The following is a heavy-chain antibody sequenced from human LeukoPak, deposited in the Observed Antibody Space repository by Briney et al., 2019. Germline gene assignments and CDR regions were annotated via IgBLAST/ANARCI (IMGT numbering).Heavy chain of an antibody. CDR1: GFTFSSYG. V-gene: IGHV3-30*03. CDR3: ARDFLVTTVTSWESDY. Sequence: PGRSLRLSCAASGFTFSSYGMHWVRQAPGKGLEWVAVISYDGSNKYYADSVKGRFTISRDNSKNTLYLQMNSLRAEDTAMYYCARDFLVTTVTSWESDYWGQGTLVTVSS. CDR2: ISYDGSNK. D-gene: IGHD4-17*01. J-gene: IGHJ4*02.